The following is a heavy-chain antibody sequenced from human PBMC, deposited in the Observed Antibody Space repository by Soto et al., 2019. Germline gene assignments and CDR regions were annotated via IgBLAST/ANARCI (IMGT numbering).Heavy chain of an antibody. CDR3: ARGGGCGGGRCKSDWFDP. CDR1: GFTFSTYS. Sequence: EVQLVESGGGLVQPGGSLRLSCEASGFTFSTYSMIWVRQAPGKGLEWVSYISDDSTTISYADSLKGRFTISRDNAKNSLYLKINSVSAEDTAVYYCARGGGCGGGRCKSDWFDPWGQGTLVTVSS. V-gene: IGHV3-48*01. CDR2: ISDDSTTI. J-gene: IGHJ5*02. D-gene: IGHD2-15*01.